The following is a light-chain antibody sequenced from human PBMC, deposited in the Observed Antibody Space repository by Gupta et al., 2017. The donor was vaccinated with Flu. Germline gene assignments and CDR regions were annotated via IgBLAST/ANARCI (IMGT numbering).Light chain of an antibody. Sequence: QLVLTQSPSASASLGASVKLTCTLSSGHSSYAIAWHQQQPEAGPRYLMKLNIDGSHSKGDAIPDRFSGSGSAAARYLTISSVEAEDDAYYYCQTWGTGMRVFGGGTKLTVL. CDR2: LNIDGSH. CDR3: QTWGTGMRV. V-gene: IGLV4-69*01. CDR1: SGHSSYA. J-gene: IGLJ3*02.